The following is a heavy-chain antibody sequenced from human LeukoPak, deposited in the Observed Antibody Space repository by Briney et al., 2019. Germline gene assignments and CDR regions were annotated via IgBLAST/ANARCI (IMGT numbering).Heavy chain of an antibody. Sequence: GRSLRLSCAASGFTFSSYGMHWVRQAPGKGLEWVAVIWYDGSNKYYADSVKGRFTISRDNSKNTLYLQMNSLRAEDTAVYYCARVLGIAVAGTFDYWGQGTLVTVSS. CDR3: ARVLGIAVAGTFDY. CDR2: IWYDGSNK. CDR1: GFTFSSYG. D-gene: IGHD6-19*01. J-gene: IGHJ4*02. V-gene: IGHV3-33*01.